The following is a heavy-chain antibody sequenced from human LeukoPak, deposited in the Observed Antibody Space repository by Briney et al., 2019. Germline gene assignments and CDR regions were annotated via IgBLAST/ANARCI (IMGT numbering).Heavy chain of an antibody. D-gene: IGHD1/OR15-1a*01. CDR1: GYTFTSYY. Sequence: GASVKVSCKASGYTFTSYYMHWVRQAPGQGLEWMGIINPSGGSTSYAQKFQGRVTMTRDTSTSTVYMELSSLRSEDTAVYYCARSKSSYQQQQSTESGLYYFDYWGQGTLVTVSS. CDR2: INPSGGST. V-gene: IGHV1-46*01. J-gene: IGHJ4*02. CDR3: ARSKSSYQQQQSTESGLYYFDY.